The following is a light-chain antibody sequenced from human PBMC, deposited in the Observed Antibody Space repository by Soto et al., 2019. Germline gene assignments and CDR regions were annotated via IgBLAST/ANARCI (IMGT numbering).Light chain of an antibody. V-gene: IGKV1-27*01. J-gene: IGKJ2*01. CDR3: EQYHSYPYT. CDR2: SAT. CDR1: QGITSY. Sequence: DIQMTQSPSTLSASVGDRVTITCRASQGITSYLAWYQQKPGKVPNLLVHSATTLHSGVPSRFSGGGSGTRFTLTISGLQPEDVATYYCEQYHSYPYTFGQGTKVDIK.